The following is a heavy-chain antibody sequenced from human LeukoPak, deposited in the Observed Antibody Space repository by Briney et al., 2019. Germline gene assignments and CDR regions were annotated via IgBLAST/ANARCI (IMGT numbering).Heavy chain of an antibody. J-gene: IGHJ4*02. CDR3: ARLTWGVVAGFFDY. CDR2: IYYSGST. CDR1: GFIFSSYI. D-gene: IGHD6-19*01. V-gene: IGHV4-39*01. Sequence: GSLRLSCAASGFIFSSYIMNWVRQPPGKGLEWIGSIYYSGSTYYNPSLKSRVTISVDTSKNQFSLKLSSVTAADTAVYYCARLTWGVVAGFFDYWGQGTLVTVSS.